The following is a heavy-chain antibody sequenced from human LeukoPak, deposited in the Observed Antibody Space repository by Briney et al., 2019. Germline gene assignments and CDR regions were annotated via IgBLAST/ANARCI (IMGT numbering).Heavy chain of an antibody. CDR1: GYDFTTYW. CDR2: IYPRDSTT. V-gene: IGHV5-51*01. CDR3: ARRAIIQGTSALDF. J-gene: IGHJ4*02. Sequence: GESLKISCKGSGYDFTTYWIGWVRQMPGKGLEWMGIIYPRDSTTRYSPAFEGQVTISVDKSITTAYLEWSSLKASDTAMYYCARRAIIQGTSALDFWGQGTVVIVSS. D-gene: IGHD2-2*01.